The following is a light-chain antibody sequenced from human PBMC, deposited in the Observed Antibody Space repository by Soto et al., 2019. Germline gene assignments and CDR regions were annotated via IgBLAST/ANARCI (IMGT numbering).Light chain of an antibody. J-gene: IGLJ3*02. V-gene: IGLV1-44*01. Sequence: QSVLTQPPSASGTPGQRVTISCSGSSSNIARNTVNWYQHLPGTSPRLVIYGDNQRPSGVPDRLSGSRSGTSASLAISGLQSEDEADYFCAACDDSLNGWVFGGGTNVTVL. CDR1: SSNIARNT. CDR3: AACDDSLNGWV. CDR2: GDN.